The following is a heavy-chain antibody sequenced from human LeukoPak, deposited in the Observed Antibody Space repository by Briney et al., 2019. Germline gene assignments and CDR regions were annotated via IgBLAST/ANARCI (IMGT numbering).Heavy chain of an antibody. D-gene: IGHD2-2*01. CDR1: GFTFSSYA. Sequence: GGSLRLSCAASGFTFSSYAMNWVRQAPGKGLEWVSTISVSGGSTYYADSVKGRFTISRDNSKNTLYLQMNSLRAEDTAVYYCAKRKSYCGSTSCSYDAFDIWGQGTMVTLSS. CDR3: AKRKSYCGSTSCSYDAFDI. CDR2: ISVSGGST. J-gene: IGHJ3*02. V-gene: IGHV3-23*01.